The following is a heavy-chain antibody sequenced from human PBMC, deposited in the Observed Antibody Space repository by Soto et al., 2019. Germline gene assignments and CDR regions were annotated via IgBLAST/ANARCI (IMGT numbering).Heavy chain of an antibody. CDR2: IYYNASR. J-gene: IGHJ5*01. V-gene: IGHV4-31*03. CDR1: GASISRGNFY. D-gene: IGHD6-13*01. CDR3: VKSRFSSNWTPDS. Sequence: QVQLQESGPGLLKPSQTLSLTCTVSGASISRGNFYWSWIRQRPGQGLQWIGLIYYNASRLYNSSLKSRLLISLDTSKNQFSLTLRSVSAADTAVYYCVKSRFSSNWTPDSWGQGTLVTVSS.